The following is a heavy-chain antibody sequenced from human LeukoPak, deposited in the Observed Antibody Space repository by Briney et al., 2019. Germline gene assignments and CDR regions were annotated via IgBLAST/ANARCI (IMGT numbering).Heavy chain of an antibody. V-gene: IGHV6-1*01. CDR3: AREFSSSSGSDY. Sequence: SQTLSLTCAISGDCVSSNSAAWNWIRQSPSRGLEWLGRTYYRSKWLNDYAESVKRRITINPDTSKIQFSLQLNSVTPEDTAVYYCAREFSSSSGSDYWGQGTLVTVSS. CDR2: TYYRSKWLN. J-gene: IGHJ4*02. CDR1: GDCVSSNSAA. D-gene: IGHD6-6*01.